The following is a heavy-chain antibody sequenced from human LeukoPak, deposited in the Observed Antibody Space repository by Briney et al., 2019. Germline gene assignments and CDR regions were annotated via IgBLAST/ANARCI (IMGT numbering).Heavy chain of an antibody. Sequence: GGSLRLSCAASGFTFSSYAMHWVRQAPGKGLEYVSAISSNGGSTYYANSVKGRFTISRDNSKNTQYLQMGSLRAEDMAVYYCARGPAFWSGYYTTYYYYYGMDVWGQGTTVTVSS. CDR3: ARGPAFWSGYYTTYYYYYGMDV. CDR2: ISSNGGST. V-gene: IGHV3-64*01. J-gene: IGHJ6*02. D-gene: IGHD3-3*01. CDR1: GFTFSSYA.